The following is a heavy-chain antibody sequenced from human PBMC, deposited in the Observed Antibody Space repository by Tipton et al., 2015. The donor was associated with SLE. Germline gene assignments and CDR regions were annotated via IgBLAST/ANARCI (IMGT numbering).Heavy chain of an antibody. CDR3: ATRRYSGSYPDLFDP. V-gene: IGHV1-18*01. CDR1: GYTFTSYG. D-gene: IGHD1-26*01. CDR2: ISAYNGNT. Sequence: QVQLVQSGAEVKKPGASVKVSCKASGYTFTSYGISWVRQAPGQGLEWMGRISAYNGNTNYAQKLQGRVTMTTDTSTSTAYMELRSLRSDDTAVYYCATRRYSGSYPDLFDPWGQGTLVTVSS. J-gene: IGHJ5*02.